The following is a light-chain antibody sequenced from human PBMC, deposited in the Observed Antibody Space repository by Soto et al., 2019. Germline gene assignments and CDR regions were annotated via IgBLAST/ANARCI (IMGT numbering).Light chain of an antibody. V-gene: IGLV1-51*01. J-gene: IGLJ2*01. CDR3: ATWDSSLSVGV. CDR2: DNN. CDR1: SSNIGNNY. Sequence: QSVLTQPPSVSAAPGQRVTISCSGSSSNIGNNYVSWYQHLPGTAPKLLIYDNNKRPSGIPDRFSGTKSCTSATLGITGLQTGDEAHYYCATWDSSLSVGVFGGGTKVTVL.